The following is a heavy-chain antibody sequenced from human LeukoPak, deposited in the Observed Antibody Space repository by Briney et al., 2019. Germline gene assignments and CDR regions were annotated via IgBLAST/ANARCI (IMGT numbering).Heavy chain of an antibody. CDR3: ASHCSSTSCYGSLNY. D-gene: IGHD2-2*01. J-gene: IGHJ4*02. CDR2: ISSSSSTI. V-gene: IGHV3-48*03. CDR1: GFTFSSYE. Sequence: GGSLRLSCAASGFTFSSYEMNWVRQAPGKGLEWVSYISSSSSTIYYADSVKGRFTISRDNAKNSLYLQMNSLRAEDTAVYYCASHCSSTSCYGSLNYWGQGTLVTVSS.